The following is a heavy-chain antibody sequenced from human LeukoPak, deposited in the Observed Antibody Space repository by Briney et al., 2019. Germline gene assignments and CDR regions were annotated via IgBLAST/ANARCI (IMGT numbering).Heavy chain of an antibody. D-gene: IGHD5-18*01. CDR1: GYTLTELS. Sequence: ASVRVSCKVSGYTLTELSMHWVRQAPGKGREGMGGFDPEDGEKIYTQKFQGRVTMTENTSTDTAYMELSSLRSEDTAVYYCATDGQYVETHNWFDPWGQGTLVTVSS. V-gene: IGHV1-24*01. J-gene: IGHJ5*02. CDR3: ATDGQYVETHNWFDP. CDR2: FDPEDGEK.